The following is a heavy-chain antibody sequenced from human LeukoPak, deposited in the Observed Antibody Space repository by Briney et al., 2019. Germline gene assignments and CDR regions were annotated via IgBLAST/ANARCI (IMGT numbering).Heavy chain of an antibody. Sequence: GESLQISCKASGYRFTTYWIGWVRRMPGKGLEWMGIIFPADSDTRYSPSFQGQVTVSADKSITTAYLQWSSLKASDTAMYYCARWVTADRGKKDAFDVWGQGTMVTVSS. CDR2: IFPADSDT. J-gene: IGHJ3*01. D-gene: IGHD2-21*02. CDR1: GYRFTTYW. CDR3: ARWVTADRGKKDAFDV. V-gene: IGHV5-51*01.